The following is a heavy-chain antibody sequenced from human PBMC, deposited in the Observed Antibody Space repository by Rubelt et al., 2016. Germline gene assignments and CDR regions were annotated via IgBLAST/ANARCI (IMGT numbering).Heavy chain of an antibody. D-gene: IGHD2-15*01. CDR2: ISSNVGST. CDR1: FTFSSYA. Sequence: FTFSSYAMHWVRQAPGKGLEYVSAISSNVGSTYYAASVKGRFTISRDNSKNTLYLQMSSLRAEDTAVYYCVKAALQDIWGQGTMVTVSS. J-gene: IGHJ3*02. CDR3: VKAALQDI. V-gene: IGHV3-64D*06.